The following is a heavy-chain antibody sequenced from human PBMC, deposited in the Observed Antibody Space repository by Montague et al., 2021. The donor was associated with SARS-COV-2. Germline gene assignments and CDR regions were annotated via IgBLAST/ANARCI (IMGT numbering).Heavy chain of an antibody. CDR1: GGSISHYY. V-gene: IGHV4-34*01. Sequence: SETLSLTCAVSGGSISHYYWSWIRQPPGKGLEWIGEIYHSGSTNYNPSLKSRVTISVDTSKNQFSLRLSSVTAADTAVYYCARDRGVQYQLQMPFYFDYWGQGTLVTVSS. CDR3: ARDRGVQYQLQMPFYFDY. D-gene: IGHD2-2*01. CDR2: IYHSGST. J-gene: IGHJ4*02.